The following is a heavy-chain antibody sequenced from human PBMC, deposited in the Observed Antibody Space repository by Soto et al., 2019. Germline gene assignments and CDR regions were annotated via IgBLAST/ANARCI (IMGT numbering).Heavy chain of an antibody. V-gene: IGHV3-30-3*01. CDR2: ISYDGSNK. CDR1: GFTFSSYA. CDR3: ARSGDGQWLVQGY. D-gene: IGHD6-19*01. J-gene: IGHJ4*02. Sequence: QVQLVESGGGVVQPGRSLRLSCAASGFTFSSYAMHWVRQAPGNGLEWVAVISYDGSNKYYADSVKGRFSISRDNSKNTLYLQRNSLIVEATALYYGARSGDGQWLVQGYWGQGTLVTVAS.